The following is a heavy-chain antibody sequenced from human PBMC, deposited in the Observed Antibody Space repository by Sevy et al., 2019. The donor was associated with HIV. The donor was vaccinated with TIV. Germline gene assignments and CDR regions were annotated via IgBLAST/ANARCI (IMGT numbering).Heavy chain of an antibody. J-gene: IGHJ4*02. V-gene: IGHV3-23*01. CDR3: AREGCTKPHDY. D-gene: IGHD2-8*01. CDR1: GFTFSKNS. Sequence: GGCLRLSCAASGFTFSKNSMSWVRQPPGKGLEWVSTLSLGCGEINYADSVKGRFTMSRDNSKSSVYLQMNNLRPEDTAVYYCAREGCTKPHDYWGQGTLVTVSS. CDR2: LSLGCGEI.